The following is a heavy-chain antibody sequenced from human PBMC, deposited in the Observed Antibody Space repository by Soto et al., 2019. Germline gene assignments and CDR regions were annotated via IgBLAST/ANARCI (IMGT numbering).Heavy chain of an antibody. CDR1: GGSISSGGYS. D-gene: IGHD3-10*01. CDR3: ARESGREGSSYYYGMDV. V-gene: IGHV4-30-2*01. CDR2: IYHSGRA. Sequence: SETLSLTCAVSGGSISSGGYSWSWIRQPPGKGLEWIGYIYHSGRAYYNPSLKSRVTISVDRSKNHFSLKQSSVTAADTAVYYCARESGREGSSYYYGMDVWGQGTTVTVSS. J-gene: IGHJ6*02.